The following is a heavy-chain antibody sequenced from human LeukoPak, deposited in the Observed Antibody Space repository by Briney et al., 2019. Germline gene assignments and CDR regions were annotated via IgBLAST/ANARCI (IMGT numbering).Heavy chain of an antibody. CDR2: IYYSGST. J-gene: IGHJ4*02. CDR3: ARRRGGYMYVVDY. Sequence: PSETLSLTCTVSGGSISSSSYYWGWIRQPPGKGLEWIGSIYYSGSTYYNPSLKSRVTISVDTSKNQFSLKLSSVTAADTAVYCCARRRGGYMYVVDYWGQGTLVTVSS. D-gene: IGHD5-24*01. CDR1: GGSISSSSYY. V-gene: IGHV4-39*07.